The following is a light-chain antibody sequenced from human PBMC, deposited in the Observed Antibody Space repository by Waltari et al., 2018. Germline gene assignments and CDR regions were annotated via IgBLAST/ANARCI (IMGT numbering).Light chain of an antibody. J-gene: IGLJ3*02. CDR1: NSNIGNNP. Sequence: QSVLTQPPSASGTPGQRVSLSCSGSNSNIGNNPVNWYQQLPGTAPKLLIYSNNNRPSGVPDRFSGSKSGTSASLAISGLQSEDEAEYYCAAWDDSLNGPVFGAGTKLTVL. CDR3: AAWDDSLNGPV. V-gene: IGLV1-44*01. CDR2: SNN.